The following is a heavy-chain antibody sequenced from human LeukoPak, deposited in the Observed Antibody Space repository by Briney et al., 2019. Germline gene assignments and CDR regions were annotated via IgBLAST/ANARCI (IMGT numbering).Heavy chain of an antibody. Sequence: GGSLRLSCAASGFTFSSYAMHWVRQAPGKGLEWVAVISYDGSNKYYADSVKGRFTISRDNSKNTLYLQMNSLRAEDTAVYYCAKESYDSSGTHYYFDYWGQGTLVTVSS. CDR1: GFTFSSYA. D-gene: IGHD3-22*01. CDR2: ISYDGSNK. CDR3: AKESYDSSGTHYYFDY. V-gene: IGHV3-30*04. J-gene: IGHJ4*02.